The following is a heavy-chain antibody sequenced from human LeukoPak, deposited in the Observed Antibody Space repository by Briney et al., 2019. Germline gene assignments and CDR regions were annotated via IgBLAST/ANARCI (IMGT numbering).Heavy chain of an antibody. J-gene: IGHJ4*02. CDR3: ARDRIKSGGYYFDY. CDR1: AFTFSDYS. V-gene: IGHV3-48*01. D-gene: IGHD1-26*01. Sequence: PGGSLRLSCAASAFTFSDYSMNWVRQAPGKGLEWVSYISGRSSTIYYADSVKGRFTISRDNAQNSMYLQMNSLRAEDTAVYYCARDRIKSGGYYFDYWGQGTLVTVSS. CDR2: ISGRSSTI.